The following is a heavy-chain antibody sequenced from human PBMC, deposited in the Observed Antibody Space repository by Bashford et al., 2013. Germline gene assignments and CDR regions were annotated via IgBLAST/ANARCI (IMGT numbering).Heavy chain of an antibody. CDR2: IYYTGTTT. V-gene: IGHV4-31*03. CDR3: GRADGYSPVDY. Sequence: SETLSLTCSVSGGSISSGGYYWSWIRQHPGKGLEWIGYIYYTGTTTYYNPSLESRVTISVDTSKNQFSLKLSSVTAADTAVYYCGRADGYSPVDYWGQGTLVTVSS. J-gene: IGHJ4*01. D-gene: IGHD5-24*01. CDR1: GGSISSGGYY.